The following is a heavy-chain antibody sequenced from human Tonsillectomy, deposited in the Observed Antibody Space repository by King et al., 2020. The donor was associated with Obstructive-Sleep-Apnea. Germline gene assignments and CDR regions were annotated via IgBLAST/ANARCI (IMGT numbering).Heavy chain of an antibody. CDR3: ARTLSIAAAGTGWYFDL. J-gene: IGHJ2*01. CDR1: GGSISSYY. CDR2: IYYSGSN. D-gene: IGHD6-13*01. Sequence: QLQESGPGLVKPSETLSLTCTVSGGSISSYYWSWIRQPPGKGLEWIGYIYYSGSNNYNPSLKSRVTISVDTSKNPFSLKLSSVTAADTAVYYCARTLSIAAAGTGWYFDLWGRGTLVTVSS. V-gene: IGHV4-59*01.